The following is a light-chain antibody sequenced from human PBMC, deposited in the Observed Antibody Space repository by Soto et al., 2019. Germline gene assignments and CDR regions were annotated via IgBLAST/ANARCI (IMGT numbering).Light chain of an antibody. V-gene: IGKV3-15*01. CDR1: QRVGVN. J-gene: IGKJ1*01. CDR3: QQYDSWPRT. CDR2: HAS. Sequence: EIVMTQSPASLSVSPGETATLSCRASQRVGVNLAWYQQKPGQAPRPLIYHASTRATGVPARFSGSGSGTDFTLTISSLQSEDIAFFYCQQYDSWPRTFGQGTKVEIK.